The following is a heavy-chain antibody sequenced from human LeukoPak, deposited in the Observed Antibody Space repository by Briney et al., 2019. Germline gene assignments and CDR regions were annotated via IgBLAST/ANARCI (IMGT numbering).Heavy chain of an antibody. CDR2: MNPNSGNT. CDR1: GYTFTSYG. CDR3: ARGTLPRKDDY. D-gene: IGHD2-21*01. V-gene: IGHV1-8*02. J-gene: IGHJ4*02. Sequence: ASVKVSCKASGYTFTSYGISWVRQATGQGLEWMGWMNPNSGNTGYAQKFQGRVTMTRNTSISTAYMELSSLRSEDTAVYYCARGTLPRKDDYWGQGTLVTVSS.